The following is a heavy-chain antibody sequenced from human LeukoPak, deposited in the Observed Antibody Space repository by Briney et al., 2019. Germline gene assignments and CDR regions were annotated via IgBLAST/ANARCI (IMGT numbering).Heavy chain of an antibody. CDR2: IFYTGST. J-gene: IGHJ4*02. Sequence: SETLSLTCTVSGGSISSGDYYWSWIRQHPGKGLEWIGYIFYTGSTYYNPSLNSRINISVVTSKNQFSLQLSSVTAADPAVYYCARVGIISEPTATFYFDYWGQGTLVTVSS. V-gene: IGHV4-31*03. CDR3: ARVGIISEPTATFYFDY. CDR1: GGSISSGDYY. D-gene: IGHD1-1*01.